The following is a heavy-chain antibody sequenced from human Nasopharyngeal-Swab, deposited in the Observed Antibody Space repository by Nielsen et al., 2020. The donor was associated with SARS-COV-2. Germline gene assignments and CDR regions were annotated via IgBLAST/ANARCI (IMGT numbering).Heavy chain of an antibody. CDR1: GYSFTSYW. CDR3: ARDEGVYSSSSRGAFDI. J-gene: IGHJ3*02. Sequence: GASLKISCKGSGYSFTSYWIGWVRQMPGKGLEWMGIIYPGDSDTRYSPSFQGQVTISADKSTSTAYLQWSSLKASDTAMYYCARDEGVYSSSSRGAFDIWGQGTMVTVSS. D-gene: IGHD6-6*01. CDR2: IYPGDSDT. V-gene: IGHV5-51*01.